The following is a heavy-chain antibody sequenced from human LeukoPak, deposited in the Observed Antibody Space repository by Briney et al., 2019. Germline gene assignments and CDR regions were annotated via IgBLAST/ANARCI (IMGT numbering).Heavy chain of an antibody. J-gene: IGHJ4*02. CDR3: ARTYCDSTTCYRFDY. D-gene: IGHD2-2*01. CDR2: IQTSGST. V-gene: IGHV4-61*02. CDR1: GGSISSGGYY. Sequence: SQTLSLTCTVSGGSISSGGYYWNWIRQPAGKGLQWIGCIQTSGSTNYNPSLNSRVTISVDTSENQFSLELRPVTAADAAVYYCARTYCDSTTCYRFDYWGQGTLVTVSS.